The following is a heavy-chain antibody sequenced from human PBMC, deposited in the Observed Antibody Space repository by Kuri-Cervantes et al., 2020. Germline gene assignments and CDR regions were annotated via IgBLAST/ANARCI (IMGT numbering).Heavy chain of an antibody. V-gene: IGHV4-59*12. J-gene: IGHJ4*02. D-gene: IGHD6-13*01. Sequence: GSLRLSCSVSGGSITTYYWSWIRQPPGKGLEWIGYISNTGSTDYNPSLKSRVTISVDRSKNQFSLKLSSVTAADTAVYCCASEAAAGHFDYWGQGTLVTVSS. CDR2: ISNTGST. CDR3: ASEAAAGHFDY. CDR1: GGSITTYY.